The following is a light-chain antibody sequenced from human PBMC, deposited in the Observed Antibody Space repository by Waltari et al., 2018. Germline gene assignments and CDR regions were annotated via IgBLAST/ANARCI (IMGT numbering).Light chain of an antibody. J-gene: IGKJ1*01. CDR2: WAS. CDR3: HQYYANPQT. Sequence: DIVLTQSPVSLAVSLAEWPTLICQFSQSVLYSSNNTNYLAWYQHKSGQPPKLLIYWASTRESGVPARFSGSGSGTDFSLTISSLQPEDVAVYYCHQYYANPQTFGQGTRVEIK. CDR1: QSVLYSSNNTNY. V-gene: IGKV4-1*01.